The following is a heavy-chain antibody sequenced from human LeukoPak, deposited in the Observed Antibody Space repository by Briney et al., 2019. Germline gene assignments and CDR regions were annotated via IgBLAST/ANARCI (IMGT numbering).Heavy chain of an antibody. Sequence: PGGSLRLSCAASGFPLNGHQMNWLRQAPGKRLHRVSYIGNSGRTKSYADSVKAPFTMSRDNAQNSVHLHTTSLRDEETAVYYCAGDLRRIAAYYFDDWGQGTLVTVSS. CDR2: IGNSGRTK. D-gene: IGHD6-25*01. J-gene: IGHJ4*02. CDR1: GFPLNGHQ. V-gene: IGHV3-48*02. CDR3: AGDLRRIAAYYFDD.